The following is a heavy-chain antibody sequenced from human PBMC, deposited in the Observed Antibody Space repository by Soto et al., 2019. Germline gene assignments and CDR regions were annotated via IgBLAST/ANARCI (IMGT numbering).Heavy chain of an antibody. D-gene: IGHD1-26*01. CDR2: IYYSGGT. J-gene: IGHJ4*02. CDR1: GGSISSGDYY. Sequence: SETLSLTCSVSGGSISSGDYYWSWIRQHPGKGLEWIGYIYYSGGTYYNPSLKSRITISVDTSKNQFSLKLSSVTAADTAVYYCARDPLGTGYFDYWGQGTLVTAPQ. CDR3: ARDPLGTGYFDY. V-gene: IGHV4-31*03.